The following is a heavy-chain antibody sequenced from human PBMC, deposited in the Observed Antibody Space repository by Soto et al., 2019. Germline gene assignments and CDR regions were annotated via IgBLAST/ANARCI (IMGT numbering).Heavy chain of an antibody. CDR2: INPNSGGT. V-gene: IGHV1-2*04. Sequence: ASVKVSCKASGYTFTGYYMHWVRQAPGQGLEWKGWINPNSGGTNYAQKFQGWVTMTRDTSISTAYMELSRLRSDDTALFYCARVNGDYSNPDDAFDIWGQGTMVTVSS. J-gene: IGHJ3*02. CDR3: ARVNGDYSNPDDAFDI. CDR1: GYTFTGYY. D-gene: IGHD4-4*01.